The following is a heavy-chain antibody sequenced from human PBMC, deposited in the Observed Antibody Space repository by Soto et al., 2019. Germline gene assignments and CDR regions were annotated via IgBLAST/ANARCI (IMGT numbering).Heavy chain of an antibody. V-gene: IGHV3-23*01. Sequence: ESLRLSCAASGFTFRSYPVSWVRQAPGKGLEWVSTINDSVDRTYYADSVKGRFTISRDNSKNTLYPQMNSLRAEDTALYYCAKDKKSSGWSHNWFDPWGQGTLVTVSS. J-gene: IGHJ5*02. CDR1: GFTFRSYP. CDR3: AKDKKSSGWSHNWFDP. CDR2: INDSVDRT. D-gene: IGHD6-19*01.